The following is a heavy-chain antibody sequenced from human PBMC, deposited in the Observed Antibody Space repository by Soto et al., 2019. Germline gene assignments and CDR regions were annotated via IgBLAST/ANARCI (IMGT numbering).Heavy chain of an antibody. D-gene: IGHD2-15*01. V-gene: IGHV4-30-2*01. CDR1: GGYISSGGFS. Sequence: QLQRQESGSGLVKPSQTLSLTCAVSGGYISSGGFSWSWIRQPPGKGLEWIGYIYHSGSTYYNPSLKSRVTISEDRSKNQFSLKLSSVTAADTAVYYCARDPIVWGQGTLVTVSS. CDR3: ARDPIV. CDR2: IYHSGST. J-gene: IGHJ4*02.